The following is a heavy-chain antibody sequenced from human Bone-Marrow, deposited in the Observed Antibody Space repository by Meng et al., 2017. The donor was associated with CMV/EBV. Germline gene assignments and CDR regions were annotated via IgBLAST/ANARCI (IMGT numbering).Heavy chain of an antibody. CDR2: IKRKIESETT. V-gene: IGHV3-15*01. J-gene: IGHJ4*02. Sequence: GESLKISCAASGFTFSDVWMTWVRQAPGKGLEWVGRIKRKIESETTEYAAPVKGRFTISRDDTRDTLYLQMNSLRAEDTAVYYSVLSSSGYYTPFDYWGQGTLVTVSS. CDR3: VLSSSGYYTPFDY. D-gene: IGHD3-22*01. CDR1: GFTFSDVW.